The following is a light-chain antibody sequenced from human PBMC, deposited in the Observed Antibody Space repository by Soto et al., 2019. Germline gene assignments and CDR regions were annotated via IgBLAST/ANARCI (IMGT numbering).Light chain of an antibody. Sequence: DIQMTQSPSTLAASAGDRVTITCRASQRINDWLAWYQQKPGNAPNLLIYQASNLQSGVPSRFSGGGFGTEFTLTIINLQPEDFAMYYCQQYNSHWSWTFGQGTKVDI. J-gene: IGKJ1*01. CDR1: QRINDW. V-gene: IGKV1-5*03. CDR3: QQYNSHWSWT. CDR2: QAS.